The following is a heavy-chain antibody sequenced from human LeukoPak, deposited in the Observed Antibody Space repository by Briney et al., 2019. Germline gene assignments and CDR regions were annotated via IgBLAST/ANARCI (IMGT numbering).Heavy chain of an antibody. CDR1: GFTFNIYA. V-gene: IGHV3-30*04. J-gene: IGHJ3*02. D-gene: IGHD1-26*01. Sequence: GGSLRLSCAASGFTFNIYAMHWVRQAPGKGLEWVAVTSHDERKKYYADSVKGRFTISRDNSKNTLYLQMNSLRVEDTAVYYCAGPSGSYPRNGFDIWGQGTMVTVSS. CDR3: AGPSGSYPRNGFDI. CDR2: TSHDERKK.